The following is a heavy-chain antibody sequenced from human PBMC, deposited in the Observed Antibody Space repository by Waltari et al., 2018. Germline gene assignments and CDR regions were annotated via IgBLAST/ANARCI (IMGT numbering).Heavy chain of an antibody. CDR1: GYTFTGYY. J-gene: IGHJ6*02. Sequence: QMQLVQSGPDVKKPGTSVKVSCKASGYTFTGYYIHWVRQAPGQGLEWMGWVNPNSGSTKFAQKFQGRVSLTRDTSISTAYMELNSLRSDDTAVYYCARVGQQLVSDVWGEGSTVTVSS. CDR3: ARVGQQLVSDV. CDR2: VNPNSGST. V-gene: IGHV1-2*02. D-gene: IGHD6-13*01.